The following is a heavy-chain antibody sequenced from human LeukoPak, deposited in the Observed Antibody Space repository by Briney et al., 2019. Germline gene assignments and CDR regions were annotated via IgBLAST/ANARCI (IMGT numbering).Heavy chain of an antibody. V-gene: IGHV3-74*01. Sequence: GGSLRLSCAASGFTFSTYWMEWVRQTPGRGLVWVSRITSDGTTTTYADSVKGRFTISRDNSKNTLYLQMNSLRAEDTAVYYCARDLGYSSGHPFDYWGQGTLVTVSS. CDR2: ITSDGTTT. J-gene: IGHJ4*02. D-gene: IGHD6-19*01. CDR3: ARDLGYSSGHPFDY. CDR1: GFTFSTYW.